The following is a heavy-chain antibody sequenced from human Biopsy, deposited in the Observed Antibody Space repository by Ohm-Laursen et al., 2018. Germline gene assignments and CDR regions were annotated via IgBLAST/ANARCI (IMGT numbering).Heavy chain of an antibody. CDR1: RNTFATYH. Sequence: ASVKVSCKASRNTFATYHIHWVRQAPGQGLERMGVISPSGAPTSFSQKFQGRITMTRDTTTGTVYMDLNSLGSEDTAVYYCARAGVGSDGTDSYYYGMDVWGPGTTVTVSS. CDR2: ISPSGAPT. J-gene: IGHJ6*02. CDR3: ARAGVGSDGTDSYYYGMDV. D-gene: IGHD5-24*01. V-gene: IGHV1-46*01.